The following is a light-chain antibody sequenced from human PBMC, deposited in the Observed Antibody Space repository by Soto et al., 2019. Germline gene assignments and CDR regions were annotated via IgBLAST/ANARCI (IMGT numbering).Light chain of an antibody. Sequence: QTVVTQSPSASASLGASVKLTCTLSSGHNNYAIAWHQQQPEKGPRYLMRLNSDGSHNKGDGIPDRFSDSSSGAERYLIISSLHSEDEADYYCQTWDAGILVFGTGTKLTVL. CDR3: QTWDAGILV. V-gene: IGLV4-69*01. CDR2: LNSDGSH. CDR1: SGHNNYA. J-gene: IGLJ1*01.